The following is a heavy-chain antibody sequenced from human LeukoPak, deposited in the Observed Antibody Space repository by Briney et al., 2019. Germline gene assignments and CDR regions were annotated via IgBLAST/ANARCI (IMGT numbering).Heavy chain of an antibody. D-gene: IGHD1-1*01. CDR3: ARSPQGTGSPADY. V-gene: IGHV3-21*01. CDR2: ISSSSKYI. CDR1: GSSFSSYS. J-gene: IGHJ4*02. Sequence: GGSLRLSCGDSGSSFSSYSMNWVRQAPGKDLEWVSSISSSSKYIYYADSVKGRFTISRDNAKNPLYLQMNGLRADDTAVYYCARSPQGTGSPADYWGQGTLVTVSS.